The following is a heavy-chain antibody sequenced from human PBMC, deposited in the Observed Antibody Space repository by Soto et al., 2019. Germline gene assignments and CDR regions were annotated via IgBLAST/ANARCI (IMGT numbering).Heavy chain of an antibody. CDR3: ARVPGP. Sequence: SXTLSLTCAVCSGCISSCGYSGSWIRQPPGKALEWIGYIYHSGSSYYNPSLKSRVTISVDRSKNQFSLKLSSVTAADTAVYYCARVPGPWGQGTLVTVFS. CDR2: IYHSGSS. V-gene: IGHV4-30-2*01. D-gene: IGHD7-27*01. J-gene: IGHJ5*02. CDR1: SGCISSCGYS.